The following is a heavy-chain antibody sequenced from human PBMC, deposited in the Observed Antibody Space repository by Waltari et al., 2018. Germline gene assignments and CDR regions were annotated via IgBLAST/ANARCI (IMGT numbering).Heavy chain of an antibody. J-gene: IGHJ4*02. V-gene: IGHV3-21*01. CDR3: ARDHEYGGKADY. D-gene: IGHD4-17*01. CDR1: GFTFSSYN. Sequence: EVQLVESGGGVVKQGGSLRRSCAASGFTFSSYNMKWVREAPGKGLEWVSIISYSSSYIYYADSVKCRFTVSRDNAKSSLYLQMNSLRAEDTAVYYCARDHEYGGKADYWGQGTLVTISS. CDR2: ISYSSSYI.